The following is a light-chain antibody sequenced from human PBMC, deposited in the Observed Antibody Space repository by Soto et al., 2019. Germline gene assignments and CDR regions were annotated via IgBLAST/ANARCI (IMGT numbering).Light chain of an antibody. CDR2: DAS. Sequence: SPSALSLSVGDRATLSCRASQSVSSYLAWYQQKPGQAPRLLIYDASNRASGIPSRFSGSGSGTDFTLTSSSLKPEDFAIYYCQQRSNTPRTFGQGTKVDIK. J-gene: IGKJ1*01. CDR3: QQRSNTPRT. CDR1: QSVSSY. V-gene: IGKV3-11*01.